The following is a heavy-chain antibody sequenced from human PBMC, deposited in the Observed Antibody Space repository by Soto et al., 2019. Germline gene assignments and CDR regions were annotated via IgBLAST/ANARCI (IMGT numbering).Heavy chain of an antibody. CDR2: IYYSGST. D-gene: IGHD3-3*01. CDR1: GGSISSYY. CDR3: ARESRVDFWSGYSDY. V-gene: IGHV4-59*01. J-gene: IGHJ4*02. Sequence: PSETLSLTCTVSGGSISSYYWSWIRQPPGKGLEWIGYIYYSGSTNYNPSLTSRVTISVDTSKNQFSLKLSSVTAADTAVYYCARESRVDFWSGYSDYWGQGTLVTVSS.